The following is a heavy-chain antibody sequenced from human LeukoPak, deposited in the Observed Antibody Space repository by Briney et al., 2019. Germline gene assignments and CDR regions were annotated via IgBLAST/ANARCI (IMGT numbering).Heavy chain of an antibody. D-gene: IGHD2-15*01. Sequence: GGSLRLSCAASGFTFDDYAMHWVRQAPGKGLEWVSGISWNSGSIGYADSVKGRFTISRDNAKNSPYLQMNSLRAEDTALYYCAKDGGYCSGGSCYYFDYWGQGTLVTVSS. CDR2: ISWNSGSI. V-gene: IGHV3-9*01. CDR3: AKDGGYCSGGSCYYFDY. CDR1: GFTFDDYA. J-gene: IGHJ4*02.